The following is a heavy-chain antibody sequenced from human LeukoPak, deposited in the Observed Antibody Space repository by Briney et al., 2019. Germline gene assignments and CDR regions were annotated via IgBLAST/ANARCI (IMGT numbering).Heavy chain of an antibody. V-gene: IGHV4-31*03. CDR2: IYYSGST. CDR1: GGSISSGGYY. D-gene: IGHD2-2*01. J-gene: IGHJ3*02. CDR3: ARDRFYQLRDDAFDI. Sequence: SQTLSLTCTVSGGSISSGGYYWSWIRQHPGKGLEWIGYIYYSGSTYYNPSLKIRVTISVDTSKNQFSLKLSSVTAADTAVYYCARDRFYQLRDDAFDIWGEGTMVTVSS.